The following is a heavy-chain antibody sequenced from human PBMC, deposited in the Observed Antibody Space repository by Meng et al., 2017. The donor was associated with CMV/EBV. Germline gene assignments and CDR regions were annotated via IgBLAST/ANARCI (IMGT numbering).Heavy chain of an antibody. CDR2: ISSSSSYI. CDR3: ASYSSSWEGY. Sequence: EGQLWKFGGGLVKPGGSLRPSCAASGFTFSSYSMNWVRQAPGKGLEWVSSISSSSSYIYYADSVKGRFTISRDNAKNSLYLQMNSLRAEDTAVYYCASYSSSWEGYWGQGTLVTVSS. D-gene: IGHD6-13*01. V-gene: IGHV3-21*01. J-gene: IGHJ4*02. CDR1: GFTFSSYS.